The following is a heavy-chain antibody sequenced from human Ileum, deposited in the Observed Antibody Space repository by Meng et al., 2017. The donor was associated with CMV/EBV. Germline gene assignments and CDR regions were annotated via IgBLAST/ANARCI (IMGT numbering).Heavy chain of an antibody. CDR1: GGSISSGDNY. V-gene: IGHV4-30-4*08. J-gene: IGHJ5*02. CDR2: ISYTGNT. D-gene: IGHD7-27*01. Sequence: CTVSGGSISSGDNYWTWIRQPPGKGLEWIGYISYTGNTYYSPSLKSRVTISADMSKNQFSLKLNSVTAADTAVYYCARDPGSHRFDPWGQGTLVTVSS. CDR3: ARDPGSHRFDP.